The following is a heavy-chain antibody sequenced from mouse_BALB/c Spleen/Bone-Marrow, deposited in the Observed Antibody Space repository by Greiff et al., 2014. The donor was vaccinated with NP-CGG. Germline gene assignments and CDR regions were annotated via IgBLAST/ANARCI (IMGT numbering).Heavy chain of an antibody. Sequence: EVQLQQSGGGSVQPGGSRKLSCAASGFTFSSFGMHWVRQAPEKGLEWIAYISSDSGAIFYADTVKGRFTISRDNPKNTLFLQMTSLRSEDTAIYFCTRGGNWEDFDYWGQGTTLTVSS. V-gene: IGHV5-17*02. CDR1: GFTFSSFG. CDR3: TRGGNWEDFDY. J-gene: IGHJ2*01. D-gene: IGHD4-1*01. CDR2: ISSDSGAI.